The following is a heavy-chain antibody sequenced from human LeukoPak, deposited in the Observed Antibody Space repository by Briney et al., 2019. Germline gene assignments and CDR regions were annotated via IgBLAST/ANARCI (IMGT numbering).Heavy chain of an antibody. CDR1: GFNFNNYP. J-gene: IGHJ3*01. CDR3: ARDPLTKNYFDALDL. CDR2: ISYDGIDS. V-gene: IGHV3-30*04. Sequence: PGGSLRLSCAASGFNFNNYPMHWVRQVPGRGPQWVALISYDGIDSYIADSVKGRFSISRDNSKNTLFLQMNSLRPEDTAVYYCARDPLTKNYFDALDLWGQGATVTVSS. D-gene: IGHD1-14*01.